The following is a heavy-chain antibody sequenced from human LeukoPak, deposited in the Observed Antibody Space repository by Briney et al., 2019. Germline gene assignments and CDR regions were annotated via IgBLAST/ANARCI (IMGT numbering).Heavy chain of an antibody. V-gene: IGHV3-21*01. CDR2: ISSGSS. D-gene: IGHD5-18*01. CDR1: GFTFSSYS. J-gene: IGHJ4*02. Sequence: GGSLRLSCAASGFTFSSYSMNWVRQAPGKGLEWVSSISSGSSYYADSVKGRFTISRDDAKNSLYLQMNSLRAEDTAVYYCARVGRGYSYGYWGQGTLVTVSS. CDR3: ARVGRGYSYGY.